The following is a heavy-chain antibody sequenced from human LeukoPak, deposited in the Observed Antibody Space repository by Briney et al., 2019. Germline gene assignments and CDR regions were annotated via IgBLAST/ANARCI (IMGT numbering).Heavy chain of an antibody. V-gene: IGHV3-74*01. J-gene: IGHJ4*02. D-gene: IGHD4-11*01. CDR1: GFTFSSYW. CDR3: ARESGMTTGLY. CDR2: INTDGSST. Sequence: GGSLRLSCAASGFTFSSYWMHWVRQAPGKGLVWVSRINTDGSSTSYADSVKGRFTISRDNAKNTLYLRMNSLRAEDTAVYYCARESGMTTGLYWGQGTLVTVSS.